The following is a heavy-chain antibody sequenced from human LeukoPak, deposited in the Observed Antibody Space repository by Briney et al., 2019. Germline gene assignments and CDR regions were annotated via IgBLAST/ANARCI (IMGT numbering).Heavy chain of an antibody. CDR3: ARDGDGYNFDY. Sequence: PGGSLRLSCAASGFTFSNYWMHWVRQGPGKGLEWVSRISRDGRGTDYADSVKGRFTISRDNAKNTLYLQMSSLRVEDMAVYYCARDGDGYNFDYWGQGTLVTVSS. J-gene: IGHJ4*02. D-gene: IGHD5-24*01. CDR1: GFTFSNYW. CDR2: ISRDGRGT. V-gene: IGHV3-74*01.